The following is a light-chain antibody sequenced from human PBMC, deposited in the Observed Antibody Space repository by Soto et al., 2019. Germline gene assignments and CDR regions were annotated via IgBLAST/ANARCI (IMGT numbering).Light chain of an antibody. J-gene: IGKJ1*01. CDR2: GAS. Sequence: EIVLTQSPATLSLSPGEGATLSCRASQSVGSHLAWYQQKPGQAPSLLIYGASSRATGIPDRFSGSGSGTEFTLTVDRLEPEDFAVYYCHQYGSSPQTFGRGTKVHIK. CDR3: HQYGSSPQT. CDR1: QSVGSH. V-gene: IGKV3-20*01.